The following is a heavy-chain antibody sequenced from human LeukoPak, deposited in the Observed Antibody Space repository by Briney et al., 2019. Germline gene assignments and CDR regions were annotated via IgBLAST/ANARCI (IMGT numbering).Heavy chain of an antibody. CDR3: ATDYGDYAYDAYHI. V-gene: IGHV3-15*04. J-gene: IGHJ3*02. Sequence: GGSLRLSCAAAGFTFSDAWMTWVRQASGKGLEWVGRIESESDGGTTDYAAPVKGRFTISRDDSKNRLYLQMNSLKTEDTAVYYCATDYGDYAYDAYHIWGQGTMVTVSS. CDR2: IESESDGGTT. D-gene: IGHD4-17*01. CDR1: GFTFSDAW.